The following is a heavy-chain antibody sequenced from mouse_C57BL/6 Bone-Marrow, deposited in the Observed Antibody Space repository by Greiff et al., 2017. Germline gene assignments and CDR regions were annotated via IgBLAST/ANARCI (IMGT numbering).Heavy chain of an antibody. J-gene: IGHJ3*01. CDR1: GFNIKNTY. V-gene: IGHV14-3*01. CDR3: ASSGGGAWFAD. Sequence: EVQLQQSVAELMRPGASVQLSCTASGFNIKNTYMHWVKQRPDQGLEWIGRIVPASGSTKYAPKFQGKATITADTSSNTAYLQLSSLTSEDTAIYYWASSGGGAWFADWGTGTLVTVSA. CDR2: IVPASGST.